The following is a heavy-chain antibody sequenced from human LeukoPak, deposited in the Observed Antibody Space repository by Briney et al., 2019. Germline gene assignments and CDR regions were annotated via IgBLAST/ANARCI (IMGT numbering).Heavy chain of an antibody. CDR2: LSGSGGST. J-gene: IGHJ4*02. D-gene: IGHD3-9*01. CDR1: GFTFSSYA. CDR3: AKDPGYDIWTGYIPGFDY. Sequence: GGSLRLSCAASGFTFSSYAMSWVRQAPGKGLERVSALSGSGGSTYYADSVKGRFTISRDNSKNTLYLQMNSLRAEDAAVYYCAKDPGYDIWTGYIPGFDYWGQGTLVTVSS. V-gene: IGHV3-23*01.